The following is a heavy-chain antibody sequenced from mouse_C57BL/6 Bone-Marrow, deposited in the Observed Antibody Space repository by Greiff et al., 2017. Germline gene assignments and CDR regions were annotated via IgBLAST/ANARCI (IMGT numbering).Heavy chain of an antibody. V-gene: IGHV14-4*01. CDR1: GFNIKDDY. CDR2: IDPANGDT. CDR3: TTGDYDGFAY. Sequence: VQLQQSGAELVRPGASVKLSCTASGFNIKDDYMHWVKQRPEQGLEWIGWIDPANGDTESASKFQGKATITADTSSNTAYLQLSSLTSEDTAVYYCTTGDYDGFAYWGQGTLVTVSA. D-gene: IGHD2-4*01. J-gene: IGHJ3*01.